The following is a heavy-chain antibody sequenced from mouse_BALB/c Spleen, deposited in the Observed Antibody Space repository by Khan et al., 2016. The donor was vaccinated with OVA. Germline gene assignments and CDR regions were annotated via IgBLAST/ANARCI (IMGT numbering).Heavy chain of an antibody. V-gene: IGHV5-15*02. J-gene: IGHJ3*01. CDR1: GFTFIDYG. Sequence: EVELVESGGGLVQPGGSRKLSCAASGFTFIDYGMAWVRQTPGKGPEWIAFISSVAYSIYYADTVTGRFTISRENAKNTLYLEMSSLRSDDTAMYYCVRGGFAYWGQGTVVTVSA. CDR3: VRGGFAY. CDR2: ISSVAYSI.